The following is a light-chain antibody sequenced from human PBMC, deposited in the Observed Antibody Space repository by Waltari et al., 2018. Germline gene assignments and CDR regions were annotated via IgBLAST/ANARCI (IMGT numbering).Light chain of an antibody. Sequence: DIQMTQSPSTLSASVGDRVTITCRASQGISSWLAWYQQKPGKAPKVLIYATSNLESGVPSRFSGSGSGTEFTLTISSLQADDFASYYCQQYNSYPWTFGQGTKVEIK. V-gene: IGKV1-5*01. CDR2: ATS. CDR1: QGISSW. J-gene: IGKJ1*01. CDR3: QQYNSYPWT.